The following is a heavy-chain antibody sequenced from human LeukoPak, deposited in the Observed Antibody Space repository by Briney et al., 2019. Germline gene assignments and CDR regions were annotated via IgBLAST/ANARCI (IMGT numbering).Heavy chain of an antibody. CDR1: GFTFSSYG. Sequence: PAGSLRLSCAASGFTFSSYGMHWVRQAPGKGLEWVAVISYDGSNKYYADSVKGRFTISRDNSKNTLYLQMNSLRAEDTAVYYCAKDSVVRGIAVAGTGVDYWGQGTLVTVSS. CDR3: AKDSVVRGIAVAGTGVDY. D-gene: IGHD6-19*01. V-gene: IGHV3-30*18. CDR2: ISYDGSNK. J-gene: IGHJ4*02.